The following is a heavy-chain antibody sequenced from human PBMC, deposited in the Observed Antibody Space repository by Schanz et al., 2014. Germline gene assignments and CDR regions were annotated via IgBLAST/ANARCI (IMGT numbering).Heavy chain of an antibody. D-gene: IGHD3-16*01. CDR1: GFTFRTYG. CDR3: ARDLAFGGVYDRHSDS. J-gene: IGHJ4*02. CDR2: IRYDGSKI. V-gene: IGHV3-30*02. Sequence: QVHLVESGGGVVQPGGSLRLSCAASGFTFRTYGMHWVRQAPGKGMEWVAFIRYDGSKIYYADSVKGRFTISRDNPKNTLTLQMNRMSVEDAAVYYCARDLAFGGVYDRHSDSWGQGTLVTVSS.